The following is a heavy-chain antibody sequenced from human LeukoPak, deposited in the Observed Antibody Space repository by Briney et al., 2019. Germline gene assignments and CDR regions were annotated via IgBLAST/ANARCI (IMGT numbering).Heavy chain of an antibody. D-gene: IGHD2-15*01. Sequence: GGSLRLSCAASGFIFNNYWISWVRQAPGEGLEWVANIKQDGSEKYYVDSVKGRFTISRDNAKNSLYLQMNSLRAEDTAVYYCARAISATPYYYYYYYMDVWGKGTTVTVSS. V-gene: IGHV3-7*01. J-gene: IGHJ6*03. CDR2: IKQDGSEK. CDR1: GFIFNNYW. CDR3: ARAISATPYYYYYYYMDV.